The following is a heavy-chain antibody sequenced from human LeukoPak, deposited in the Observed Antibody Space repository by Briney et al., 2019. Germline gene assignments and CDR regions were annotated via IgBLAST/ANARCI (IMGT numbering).Heavy chain of an antibody. CDR3: MSDLDN. V-gene: IGHV3-15*01. Sequence: GGSLRLSWATSGFTFSDAWMTWVRQAQGKGLEWVGRIKTKGEGGTVDYAAPVKGRFTISGDDSKNTFYLQMNSLKTEDTAMYYCMSDLDNWGQGTPVTVSS. J-gene: IGHJ4*02. CDR1: GFTFSDAW. CDR2: IKTKGEGGTV.